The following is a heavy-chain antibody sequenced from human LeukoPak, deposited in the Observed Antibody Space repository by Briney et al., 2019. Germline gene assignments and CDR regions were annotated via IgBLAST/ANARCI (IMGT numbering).Heavy chain of an antibody. V-gene: IGHV3-11*04. J-gene: IGHJ4*02. CDR2: ISSSGSTT. Sequence: GGSLRLSCAASGFIFSDYYMSWIRQAPGKGLEWVSYISSSGSTTYYADSVKGRFTISRDNPKNSLYLQINSLRAEDTAVYCCARVGSCTNGVCYNPFDYWGQGTLVTVSS. CDR3: ARVGSCTNGVCYNPFDY. D-gene: IGHD2-8*01. CDR1: GFIFSDYY.